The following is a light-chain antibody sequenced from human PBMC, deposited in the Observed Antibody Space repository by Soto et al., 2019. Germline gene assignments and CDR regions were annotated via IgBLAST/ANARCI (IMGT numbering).Light chain of an antibody. J-gene: IGKJ3*01. CDR3: QQYDNSPFT. CDR2: GTS. Sequence: EVVLTQSPATLSLSPGDSATLPCRASQSVRSRYLSWYQQKTGQAPRLLIYGTSNRDTGIPDRFSGSGSGTDFTLTIRSLQPEDFAMYFCQQYDNSPFTFGPGTKVDI. CDR1: QSVRSRY. V-gene: IGKV3-20*01.